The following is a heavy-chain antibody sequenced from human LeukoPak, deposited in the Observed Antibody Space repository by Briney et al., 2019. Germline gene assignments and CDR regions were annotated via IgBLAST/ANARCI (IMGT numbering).Heavy chain of an antibody. J-gene: IGHJ4*02. CDR1: GFTFSSYA. Sequence: GGSLRLSCAASGFTFSSYAMSWVRQAPGKGLEWVPAISGSGGSTYYADSVKGRFTISRDNSKNTLYLQMNSLRAEDTAVYYCAKDSPVLPWFGELFSDYFDYWGQGTLVTVSS. D-gene: IGHD3-10*01. V-gene: IGHV3-23*01. CDR2: ISGSGGST. CDR3: AKDSPVLPWFGELFSDYFDY.